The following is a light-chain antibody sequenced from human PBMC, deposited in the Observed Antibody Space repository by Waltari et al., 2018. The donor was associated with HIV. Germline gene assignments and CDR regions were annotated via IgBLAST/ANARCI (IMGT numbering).Light chain of an antibody. CDR2: DAS. CDR1: QSVSSN. V-gene: IGKV3-15*01. J-gene: IGKJ1*01. Sequence: EIVMTPSPATLSVSPGERATLSCRASQSVSSNLAWYQHKPGQAPRLLIYDASTRATGIPARFSGSGSGTEFTLTISSLQSEDFAVYYCQQYNSWPGTFGQGTKVEIK. CDR3: QQYNSWPGT.